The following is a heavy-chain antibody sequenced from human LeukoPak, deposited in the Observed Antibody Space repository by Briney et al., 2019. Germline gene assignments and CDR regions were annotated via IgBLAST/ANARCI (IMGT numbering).Heavy chain of an antibody. Sequence: GESLKISGKGSGYSFTSYWCGWLRQLPGKGLEWIGIIDAGDSDTRYSPSLQGQVTISADKSISTAYLQWSRLTDSDTAMYYCARLFPRQGYYDSSGFLDYWGQGTLVTVSS. J-gene: IGHJ4*02. CDR1: GYSFTSYW. V-gene: IGHV5-51*01. CDR2: IDAGDSDT. D-gene: IGHD3-22*01. CDR3: ARLFPRQGYYDSSGFLDY.